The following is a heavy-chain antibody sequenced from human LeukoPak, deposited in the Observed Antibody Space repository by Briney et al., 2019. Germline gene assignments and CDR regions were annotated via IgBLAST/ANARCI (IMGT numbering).Heavy chain of an antibody. CDR1: GLTFSSHN. D-gene: IGHD2-15*01. CDR2: ISISSSTI. V-gene: IGHV3-48*01. CDR3: AREGYCSGSTCPDY. J-gene: IGHJ4*02. Sequence: GGCLRLSCALSGLTFSSHNMNWVRQAPGKGLEWVAYISISSSTIYYADYVKGRFTISRDNAKNSLYLQMNSLRAEDTAVYYCAREGYCSGSTCPDYWGQGTLVTVSS.